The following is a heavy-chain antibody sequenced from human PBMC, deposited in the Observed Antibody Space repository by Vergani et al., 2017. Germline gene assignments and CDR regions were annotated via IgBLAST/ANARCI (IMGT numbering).Heavy chain of an antibody. D-gene: IGHD1-26*01. J-gene: IGHJ5*02. Sequence: QVQLVQSGAEVKKPGASVKVSCKVSGYTLTELSMHWVRQAPGKGLEWMGGFDPEDGETIYAQKFQGRVTMTEDTSTDTAYMELSILRSEVTAVYYCASLGSYYIGFDPWGQGTLVTVSS. CDR3: ASLGSYYIGFDP. CDR1: GYTLTELS. CDR2: FDPEDGET. V-gene: IGHV1-24*01.